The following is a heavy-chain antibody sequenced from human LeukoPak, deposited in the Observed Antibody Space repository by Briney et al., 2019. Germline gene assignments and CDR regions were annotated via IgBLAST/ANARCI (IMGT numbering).Heavy chain of an antibody. D-gene: IGHD1-26*01. CDR3: AKAIIVGAVHFDY. J-gene: IGHJ4*02. CDR1: GFTFSSYA. Sequence: GGSLRLSCAASGFTFSSYAMSWVRQAPGKGLEWVSAISDNGGTTYYADSVKGRFTISRDNSKNTLYLQMNSLRAEDTDVYYCAKAIIVGAVHFDYWGQGTLVTVSS. V-gene: IGHV3-23*01. CDR2: ISDNGGTT.